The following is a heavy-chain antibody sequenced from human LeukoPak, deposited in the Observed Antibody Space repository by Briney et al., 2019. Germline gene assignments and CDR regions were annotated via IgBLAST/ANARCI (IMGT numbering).Heavy chain of an antibody. CDR3: ARQAWEGFWSGYYPYYFDY. D-gene: IGHD3-3*01. CDR2: IYSGGST. J-gene: IGHJ4*02. Sequence: PGGSLRLSCAASGFTVSSNYMSWVRQAPGKGLEWVSVIYSGGSTYFADSVKGRFTISRHNSKNTLYLQMNSLRAEDTAVYYCARQAWEGFWSGYYPYYFDYWGQGTLVTVSS. CDR1: GFTVSSNY. V-gene: IGHV3-53*04.